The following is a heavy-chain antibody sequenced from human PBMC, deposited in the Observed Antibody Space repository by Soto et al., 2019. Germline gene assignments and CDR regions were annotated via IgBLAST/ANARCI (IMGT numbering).Heavy chain of an antibody. V-gene: IGHV3-23*01. Sequence: PGGSLRLSCAASGFTFSSYAMSWVRQAPGKGLEWVSAISGSGGSTYYADSVKGRFTISRDNSKNTLYLQMNSLRAEDTAVYYCARHTVTIWRHGMDVWGQGTTVTVSS. J-gene: IGHJ6*02. CDR1: GFTFSSYA. D-gene: IGHD4-17*01. CDR2: ISGSGGST. CDR3: ARHTVTIWRHGMDV.